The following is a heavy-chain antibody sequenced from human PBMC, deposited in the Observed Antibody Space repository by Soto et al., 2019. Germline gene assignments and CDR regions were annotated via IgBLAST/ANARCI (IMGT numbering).Heavy chain of an antibody. V-gene: IGHV1-18*04. Sequence: QVQLVQSGAEVKKPGAAVKVSCKASGYTFTSYGISWVRQAPGQGLEWMGWISAYNGNTNYAQKLQGRVTMTTDTATSTAYMELRSLRSDDTAVYYCALTGTKYYYYYGMDVWGQGTTVTVSS. CDR3: ALTGTKYYYYYGMDV. J-gene: IGHJ6*02. CDR1: GYTFTSYG. CDR2: ISAYNGNT. D-gene: IGHD1-20*01.